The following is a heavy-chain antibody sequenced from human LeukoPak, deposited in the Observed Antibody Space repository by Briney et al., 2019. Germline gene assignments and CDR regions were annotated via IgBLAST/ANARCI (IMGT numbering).Heavy chain of an antibody. CDR3: ARGGDYGDYEADY. Sequence: SETLSLTCAVYGGSFSGYYWSWIRQPPGKGLEWIGEINHSGSTNYNPSLKSRVTISVDTSKNQFSLKLSSVTAADTAVYYCARGGDYGDYEADYWGQGTLVTASS. V-gene: IGHV4-34*01. J-gene: IGHJ4*02. D-gene: IGHD4-17*01. CDR1: GGSFSGYY. CDR2: INHSGST.